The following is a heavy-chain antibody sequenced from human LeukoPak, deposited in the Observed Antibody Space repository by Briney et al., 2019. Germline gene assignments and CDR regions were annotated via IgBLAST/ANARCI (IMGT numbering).Heavy chain of an antibody. D-gene: IGHD6-19*01. Sequence: GGSLRLSCAASGFTFDDYAMHWVRQAPGKGLEWVSGISWNSGSIGYADSVKGRFTISRDNAKNSLYLQMNSLRAEDTALYYCAKALTGAVAGTYFDYWGQGTLVTVSS. V-gene: IGHV3-9*01. J-gene: IGHJ4*02. CDR1: GFTFDDYA. CDR3: AKALTGAVAGTYFDY. CDR2: ISWNSGSI.